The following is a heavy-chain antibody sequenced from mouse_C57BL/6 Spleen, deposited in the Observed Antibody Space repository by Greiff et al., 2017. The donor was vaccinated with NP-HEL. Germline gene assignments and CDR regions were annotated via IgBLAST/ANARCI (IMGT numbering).Heavy chain of an antibody. D-gene: IGHD1-1*01. CDR2: ISSGGSYT. J-gene: IGHJ2*01. CDR3: ARHQLTHYYGSSLSYYFDY. CDR1: GFTFSSYG. Sequence: EVHLVESGGDLVKPGGSLKLSCAASGFTFSSYGMSWVRQTPDKRLEWVATISSGGSYTYYPDSVKGRFTISRDNAKNTLYLQMSSLKSEDTAMYYCARHQLTHYYGSSLSYYFDYWGQGTTLTVSS. V-gene: IGHV5-6*01.